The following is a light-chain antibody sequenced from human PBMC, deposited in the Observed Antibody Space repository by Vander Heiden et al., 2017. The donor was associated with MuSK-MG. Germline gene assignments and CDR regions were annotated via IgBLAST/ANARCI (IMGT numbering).Light chain of an antibody. CDR2: KDT. J-gene: IGLJ2*01. CDR3: QAADSSDTVV. Sequence: SFQLTQPPSVSVSPGQTARITCSGDELPKHYAYWYRQKSDQAPVLVIYKDTERPSGIPERLSGSSSGATATLTISGVQAEDEADYYCQAADSSDTVVFGGGTKLTVL. V-gene: IGLV3-25*03. CDR1: ELPKHY.